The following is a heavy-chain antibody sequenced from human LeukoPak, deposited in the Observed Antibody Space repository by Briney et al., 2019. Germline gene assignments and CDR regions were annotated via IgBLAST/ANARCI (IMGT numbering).Heavy chain of an antibody. D-gene: IGHD3-16*02. CDR1: CGSISSYY. CDR2: IYYSGST. CDR3: ARGSPRRLGELSLSY. J-gene: IGHJ4*02. V-gene: IGHV4-59*01. Sequence: SETLSLTCTVSCGSISSYYWSWIRQPPGKGLEWIGYIYYSGSTNYNPSLKSRVTISVDTSKNQFSLKLSSVTAADTAVYYCARGSPRRLGELSLSYWGQGTLVTVSS.